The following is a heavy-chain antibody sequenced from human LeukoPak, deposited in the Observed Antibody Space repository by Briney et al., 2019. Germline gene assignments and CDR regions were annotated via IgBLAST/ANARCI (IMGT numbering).Heavy chain of an antibody. D-gene: IGHD1-26*01. CDR2: IKGDRSDK. Sequence: GGSLRLPCAASGFTFSNYWMFWVRQAPGKGLEWVATIKGDRSDKYYVDSVKGRFTISRDNAKRSLFLQMNSLRAEDTAVYFCARDGGHSADYWGRGTQVTVSS. J-gene: IGHJ4*02. CDR1: GFTFSNYW. V-gene: IGHV3-7*01. CDR3: ARDGGHSADY.